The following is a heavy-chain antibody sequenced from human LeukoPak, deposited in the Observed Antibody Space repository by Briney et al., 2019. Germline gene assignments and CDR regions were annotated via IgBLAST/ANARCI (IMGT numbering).Heavy chain of an antibody. CDR2: IKQDGSEK. CDR3: AREKGRVDGFDFWSGHNWFDP. J-gene: IGHJ5*02. V-gene: IGHV3-7*01. Sequence: GGSLRLSCAASGFTFSSYWMSWVRQAPGKGLECVANIKQDGSEKYYVDSVKGRFTISRDNAKNSLYLQMNSLRAEDTAVYYCAREKGRVDGFDFWSGHNWFDPWGLGTLITVSS. CDR1: GFTFSSYW. D-gene: IGHD3-3*01.